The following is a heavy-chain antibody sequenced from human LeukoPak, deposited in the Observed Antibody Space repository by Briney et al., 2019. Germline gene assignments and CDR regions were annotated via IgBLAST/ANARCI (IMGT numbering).Heavy chain of an antibody. CDR1: GGSISTYY. J-gene: IGHJ4*02. CDR3: ARQGRADSSIPLFDY. Sequence: SETLSLTCTVSGGSISTYYWSWIRQPPGKGLEWIGYIYYSGSTSFNPSLKSRVTISVDTSKNQFSLKLTSVTAADTAVYFCARQGRADSSIPLFDYWGQGTLVTVSS. D-gene: IGHD6-19*01. V-gene: IGHV4-59*01. CDR2: IYYSGST.